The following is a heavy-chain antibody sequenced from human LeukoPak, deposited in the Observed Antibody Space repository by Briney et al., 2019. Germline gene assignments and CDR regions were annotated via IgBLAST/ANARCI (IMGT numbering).Heavy chain of an antibody. D-gene: IGHD2-15*01. V-gene: IGHV3-23*01. J-gene: IGHJ4*02. Sequence: GGSLRLSCAASGFTFSSYAMSWVRQAPGKGLEWVSGISGSGYSTYYADSVKGRFTISGDNSRNTIYLQMNSLRDEDTAVYYCATLRCSGGSCNSNQDFWGQGSLVTVSS. CDR3: ATLRCSGGSCNSNQDF. CDR2: ISGSGYST. CDR1: GFTFSSYA.